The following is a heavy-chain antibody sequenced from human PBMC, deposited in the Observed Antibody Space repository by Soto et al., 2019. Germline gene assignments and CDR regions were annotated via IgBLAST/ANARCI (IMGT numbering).Heavy chain of an antibody. CDR2: IGTRGNNK. CDR3: ARDGTEYYGEYYDY. J-gene: IGHJ4*02. D-gene: IGHD4-17*01. CDR1: GFPFSDHY. Sequence: GGSLRLSCATSGFPFSDHYMSWIRQAPGKGLEWVSYIGTRGNNKYYADSVRGRFTISRDNAKNSLYLQMNSLRADDTAVYYCARDGTEYYGEYYDYWGQGIPVTVSS. V-gene: IGHV3-11*01.